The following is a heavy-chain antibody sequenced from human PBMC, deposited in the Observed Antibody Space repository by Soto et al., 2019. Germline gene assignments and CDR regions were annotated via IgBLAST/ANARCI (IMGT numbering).Heavy chain of an antibody. CDR3: ARDSVSGSYFRDFDY. CDR1: GYTFTGYY. Sequence: VASVKVSCKASGYTFTGYYMHWVRQAPGQGLEWMGWINPNSGGTNYAQKFQGRVTMTRDTSISTAYMELSRLRSDDTAVYYCARDSVSGSYFRDFDYWGQGTLVTVSS. D-gene: IGHD1-26*01. V-gene: IGHV1-2*02. J-gene: IGHJ4*02. CDR2: INPNSGGT.